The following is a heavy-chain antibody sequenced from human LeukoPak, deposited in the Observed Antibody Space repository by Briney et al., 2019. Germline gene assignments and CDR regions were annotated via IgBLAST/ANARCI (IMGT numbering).Heavy chain of an antibody. CDR3: ARGNYYDSSGYYYDYYYYMDV. Sequence: GGSLRLSCAASGFTVSSNYMSWVRQAPGKGLEWVSVIYSGGSTYYADSVKGRSTISRDNSKNTLYLQMNSLRAEDTAVYYCARGNYYDSSGYYYDYYYYMDVWGKGTTVTVSS. J-gene: IGHJ6*03. CDR2: IYSGGST. D-gene: IGHD3-22*01. CDR1: GFTVSSNY. V-gene: IGHV3-53*01.